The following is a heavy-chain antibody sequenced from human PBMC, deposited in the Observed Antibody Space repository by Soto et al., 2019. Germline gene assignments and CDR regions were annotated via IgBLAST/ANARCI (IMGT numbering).Heavy chain of an antibody. V-gene: IGHV3-33*01. CDR2: IWYDGSNK. CDR3: ARDWTLGYCTNGVCSIGYFDY. J-gene: IGHJ4*02. D-gene: IGHD2-8*01. Sequence: GGSLRLSCAASGFTFSSYGMHWVRQAPGKGLEWVAVIWYDGSNKYYADSVKGRFTISRDNSKNTLYLQMNSLRAEDTAVYYCARDWTLGYCTNGVCSIGYFDYWGQGTLVTVSS. CDR1: GFTFSSYG.